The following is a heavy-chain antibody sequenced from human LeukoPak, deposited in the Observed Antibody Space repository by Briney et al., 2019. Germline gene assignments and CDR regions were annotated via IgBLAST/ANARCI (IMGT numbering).Heavy chain of an antibody. Sequence: GGSLSLSCAASGFTFSSYNRNWVRQAPGKGREGVSYISSSSTSIYYADSVKGRFTISRDNAKNSLYLQMNSLRVEDTAVYYCARDNGVAAAEDYWGQGTLVTVSS. CDR2: ISSSSTSI. CDR1: GFTFSSYN. V-gene: IGHV3-48*04. J-gene: IGHJ4*02. D-gene: IGHD6-13*01. CDR3: ARDNGVAAAEDY.